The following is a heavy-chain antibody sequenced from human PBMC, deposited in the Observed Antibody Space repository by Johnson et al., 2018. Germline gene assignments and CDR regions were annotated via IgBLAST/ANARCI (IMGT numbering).Heavy chain of an antibody. D-gene: IGHD1-26*01. CDR1: GGSISSYY. Sequence: QVQLVESGPGLVKXSETXSLXCTVSGGSISSYYWSWIRQPPGKGLEWIGYIYYSGSTNYNPSLKSRVTISVDTSKNQFSLKLSSVTAADTAVYYCARGLGGSYYYYMDVWGQGTTVAVSS. V-gene: IGHV4-59*01. J-gene: IGHJ6*03. CDR2: IYYSGST. CDR3: ARGLGGSYYYYMDV.